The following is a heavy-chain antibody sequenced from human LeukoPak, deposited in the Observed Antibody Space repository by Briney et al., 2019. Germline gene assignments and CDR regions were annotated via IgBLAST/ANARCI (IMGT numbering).Heavy chain of an antibody. V-gene: IGHV3-23*01. Sequence: GGSLRLSCAASGFTFSSYAMSWVRQAPGKGLEWVPAISGSGGSTYYADSVKGRFTISRDNSKNTLYLQMNSLRAEDTAVYYCARDLLGYCGGDCYPDYWGQGTLVTVSS. J-gene: IGHJ4*02. CDR1: GFTFSSYA. D-gene: IGHD2-21*02. CDR3: ARDLLGYCGGDCYPDY. CDR2: ISGSGGST.